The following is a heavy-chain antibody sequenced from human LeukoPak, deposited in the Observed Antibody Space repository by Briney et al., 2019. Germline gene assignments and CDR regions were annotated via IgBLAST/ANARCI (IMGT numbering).Heavy chain of an antibody. V-gene: IGHV3-7*03. CDR1: GFTFSSYW. Sequence: GGSLRLSCAASGFTFSSYWMTWVRQAPGKGLEWVANIKQDGSEKYYVDSVKGRFTISRDNAKKSLYLQMNSLRTEDTAVYYCATGWGRSLDWILFDYWGQGTLVTVSS. J-gene: IGHJ4*02. CDR2: IKQDGSEK. D-gene: IGHD3-9*01. CDR3: ATGWGRSLDWILFDY.